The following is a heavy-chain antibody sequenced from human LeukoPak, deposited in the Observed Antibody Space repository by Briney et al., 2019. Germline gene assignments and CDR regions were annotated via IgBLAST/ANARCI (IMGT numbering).Heavy chain of an antibody. CDR3: AKDRYYDSSGYLFDY. J-gene: IGHJ4*02. D-gene: IGHD3-22*01. CDR1: GFTFSSYA. Sequence: GGSLRLSCAASGFTFSSYAMSWVRQAPGKGLEWVSAISGSGGSTYYADSVKGRFTISRDNSKNALYLQMNSLRAEDTAVYYCAKDRYYDSSGYLFDYWGQGTLVTVSS. CDR2: ISGSGGST. V-gene: IGHV3-23*01.